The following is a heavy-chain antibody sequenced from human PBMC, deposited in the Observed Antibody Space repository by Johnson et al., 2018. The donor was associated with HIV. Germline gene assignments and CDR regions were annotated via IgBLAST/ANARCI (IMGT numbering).Heavy chain of an antibody. CDR1: GFTFSSYG. J-gene: IGHJ3*01. CDR3: ARGCRDGYTCDAFDV. V-gene: IGHV3-NL1*01. CDR2: INSGGST. Sequence: VQLVESGGDVVQPGTSLRLSCAASGFTFSSYGMHWVRQAPGKGLEWVSVINSGGSTYYADSVKGRFTISRDNSKNTLSLQMNSLRAEDTAVYFWARGCRDGYTCDAFDVWGQGTRVTVSS. D-gene: IGHD5-24*01.